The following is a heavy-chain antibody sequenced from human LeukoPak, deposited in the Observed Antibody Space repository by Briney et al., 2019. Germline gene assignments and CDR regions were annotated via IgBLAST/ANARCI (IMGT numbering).Heavy chain of an antibody. Sequence: GASVKVSCKASGGTFSSYAISWVRQAPGQGLEWMGWISAYNGNTNYAQKPQGRVTMTTDTSTSTAYMELRSLRSDDTAVYYCARDYPGPHTLLVVVADLDYWGQGTLVTVSS. CDR3: ARDYPGPHTLLVVVADLDY. CDR2: ISAYNGNT. J-gene: IGHJ4*02. CDR1: GGTFSSYA. D-gene: IGHD2-15*01. V-gene: IGHV1-18*01.